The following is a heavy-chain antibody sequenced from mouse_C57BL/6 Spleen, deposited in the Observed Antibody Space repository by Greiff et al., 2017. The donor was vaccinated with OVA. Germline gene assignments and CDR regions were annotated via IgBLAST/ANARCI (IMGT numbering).Heavy chain of an antibody. V-gene: IGHV1-39*01. CDR1: GYSFTDYN. D-gene: IGHD1-1*01. J-gene: IGHJ1*03. CDR3: ARSYYYGSSPALGFDV. CDR2: INPNYGTT. Sequence: EVQLQQSGPELVKPGASVKISCKASGYSFTDYNMNWVKQSTGKSLEWIGVINPNYGTTSYNQKFKGKATLTVDQSSSTAYMQLNSLTSEDSAVYYCARSYYYGSSPALGFDVWGTGTTVTVSS.